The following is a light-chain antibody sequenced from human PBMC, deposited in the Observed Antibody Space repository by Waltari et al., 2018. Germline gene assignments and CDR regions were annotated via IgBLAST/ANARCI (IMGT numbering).Light chain of an antibody. Sequence: QSALTQPPSASGSPGQSVTFSCTGTSRDIGAYNSVSWYQQHPAHAPKLIVFEVTKRPSGVPDRFSGSKSGNTASLTISGLQAEDEADYYCSSYAGSDNYVFGGGTKVTVL. CDR2: EVT. CDR1: SRDIGAYNS. J-gene: IGLJ1*01. CDR3: SSYAGSDNYV. V-gene: IGLV2-8*01.